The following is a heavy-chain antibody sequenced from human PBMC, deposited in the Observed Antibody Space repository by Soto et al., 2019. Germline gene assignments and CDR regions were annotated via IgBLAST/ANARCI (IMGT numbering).Heavy chain of an antibody. V-gene: IGHV3-21*01. Sequence: PGGSLRLSGAASGFTFRSYSMNWVRQAPGKGLEWVSSMSSSSSYIYYADSVTGRFTISRDNAKNSLYLQMNSLRAEDTAVYYCARDLKVQGLNDSYYYGMDVWGQGTQVTVSS. CDR1: GFTFRSYS. CDR3: ARDLKVQGLNDSYYYGMDV. J-gene: IGHJ6*02. D-gene: IGHD3-10*01. CDR2: MSSSSSYI.